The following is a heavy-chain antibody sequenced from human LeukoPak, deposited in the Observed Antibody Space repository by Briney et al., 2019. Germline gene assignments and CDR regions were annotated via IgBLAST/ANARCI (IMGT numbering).Heavy chain of an antibody. D-gene: IGHD5-24*01. CDR1: GGSISSSSYY. Sequence: PSETLSLTCTVSGGSISSSSYYWGWIRQPPGKGLEWIGSIYYSGSTYYNPSLKSRDTISVDTSKNQFSLKLSSVTAADTAVYYCARPKMATNDAFDIWGQGTMVTVSS. V-gene: IGHV4-39*07. CDR2: IYYSGST. J-gene: IGHJ3*02. CDR3: ARPKMATNDAFDI.